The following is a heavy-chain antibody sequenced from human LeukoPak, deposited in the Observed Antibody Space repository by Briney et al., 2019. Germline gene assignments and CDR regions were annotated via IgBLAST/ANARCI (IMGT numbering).Heavy chain of an antibody. CDR3: ARAGGRSWFDP. J-gene: IGHJ5*02. V-gene: IGHV1-2*02. Sequence: ASVKVSCKASGYSFNDKYLNWVRQAPGQGLEWMGSINPNSGGTNYAQKFQGRVTMTTDTSMSTAYMELSRLTSDDTAVYYCARAGGRSWFDPWGQGTLVTVSS. CDR1: GYSFNDKY. CDR2: INPNSGGT.